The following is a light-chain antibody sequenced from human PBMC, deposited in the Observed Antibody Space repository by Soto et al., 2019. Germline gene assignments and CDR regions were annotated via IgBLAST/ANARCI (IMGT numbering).Light chain of an antibody. Sequence: DIQMTQSPSSLSASVGDRVTITCRASQSISSYLNWYQQKPGKAPKLLIYAASSLQSGVPSRFSGSGSGTDFTLTISSLQPEDFATYSCQQSYNSPQTFGRGTKVDIK. V-gene: IGKV1-39*01. CDR3: QQSYNSPQT. J-gene: IGKJ1*01. CDR2: AAS. CDR1: QSISSY.